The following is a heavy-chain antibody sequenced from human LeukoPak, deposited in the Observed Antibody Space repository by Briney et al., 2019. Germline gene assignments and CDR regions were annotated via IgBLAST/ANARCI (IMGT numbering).Heavy chain of an antibody. CDR2: IYYSGST. CDR3: ARDPHLQYGYYYYYGMDV. D-gene: IGHD5-24*01. Sequence: SQTLSLTCTVSGGSISSGDYYRSWIRQPPGKGLEWIGYIYYSGSTYYNPSLKSRVTISVDTSKNQFSLKLSSVTAADTAVYYCARDPHLQYGYYYYYGMDVWGQGTTVTVSS. J-gene: IGHJ6*02. CDR1: GGSISSGDYY. V-gene: IGHV4-30-4*01.